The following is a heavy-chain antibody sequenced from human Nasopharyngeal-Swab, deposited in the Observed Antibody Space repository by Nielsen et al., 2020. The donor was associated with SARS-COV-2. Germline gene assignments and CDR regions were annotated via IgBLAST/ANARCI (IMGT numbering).Heavy chain of an antibody. V-gene: IGHV3-7*04. J-gene: IGHJ4*02. CDR1: GFTFSFYW. D-gene: IGHD2-8*01. CDR2: IKQDGSEK. Sequence: GESLKISCAASGFTFSFYWMSWVRQAPGKGLEWVANIKQDGSEKYYVDSVKGRFTISRDDATNSLHLQMNNLRVEDTAVYYCAREAYYNAVDYWGQGTLVTVSS. CDR3: AREAYYNAVDY.